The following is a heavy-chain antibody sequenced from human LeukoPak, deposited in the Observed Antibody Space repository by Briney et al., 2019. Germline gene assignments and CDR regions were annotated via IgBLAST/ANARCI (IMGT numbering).Heavy chain of an antibody. D-gene: IGHD5-24*01. J-gene: IGHJ4*02. CDR1: GFTVSSNY. CDR3: ARSYPRRDGYNYIR. CDR2: IYSGGST. Sequence: GGSLRLSCAASGFTVSSNYMSWVRQAPGKGLEWVSVIYSGGSTYYADSVRGRFTISRHNSKNTLYLQMNSLRAEDTAVYYCARSYPRRDGYNYIRWGQGTLVTVSS. V-gene: IGHV3-53*04.